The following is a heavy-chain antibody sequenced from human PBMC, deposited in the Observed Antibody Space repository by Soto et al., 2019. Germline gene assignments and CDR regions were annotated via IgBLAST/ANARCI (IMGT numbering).Heavy chain of an antibody. V-gene: IGHV3-9*01. CDR1: GFTFDDYA. J-gene: IGHJ4*02. D-gene: IGHD6-19*01. Sequence: PGGSLRLSCAASGFTFDDYAMHWVRQAPGKGLEWVSGISWNSGSIGYADSVKGRFTISRDNAKNSLYLQMNSLRVEDTAVYYCARSYSSGWEFDYWGQGTQVTV. CDR2: ISWNSGSI. CDR3: ARSYSSGWEFDY.